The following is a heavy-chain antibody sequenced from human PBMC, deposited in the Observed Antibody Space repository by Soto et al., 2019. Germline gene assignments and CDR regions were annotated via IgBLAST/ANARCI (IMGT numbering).Heavy chain of an antibody. CDR1: GGTFNTYA. J-gene: IGHJ4*02. V-gene: IGHV1-69*15. CDR3: ARAGFDDNKFDF. CDR2: FIPIFGTP. Sequence: QVQLVQSGAEVKKPGSLVKVSCKASGGTFNTYAITWVRQAPGQGLEWMGRFIPIFGTPNFAQKFQGRVTFTADESTSTTYMELSSLTSDDTAVYYCARAGFDDNKFDFWGQGALVTVSS. D-gene: IGHD3-22*01.